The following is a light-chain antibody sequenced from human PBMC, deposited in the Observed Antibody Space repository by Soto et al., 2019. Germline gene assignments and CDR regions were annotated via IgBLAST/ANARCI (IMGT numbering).Light chain of an antibody. CDR1: QSISNW. Sequence: DIQMTQSPSTLSASVGDRVTITCRANQSISNWLAWYQQKPGKAPKLLIYHASSLQSGVPSRFSGSGSGTEFSLTISSLQPDDFATYYCQHYDSYSFTFGQGTKLEIK. CDR2: HAS. V-gene: IGKV1-5*01. J-gene: IGKJ2*01. CDR3: QHYDSYSFT.